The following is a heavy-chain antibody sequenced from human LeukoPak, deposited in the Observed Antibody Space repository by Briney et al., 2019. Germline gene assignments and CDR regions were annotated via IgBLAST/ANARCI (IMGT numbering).Heavy chain of an antibody. CDR1: GFTFSSYA. Sequence: GGSLRLSCAASGFTFSSYAMSWVRQAPGQGLEGVSAISGSGGSTYYADSVKGRVTIPRDKSKNTLYLQMNSLRAQDTTVSYCAKFFGHIVVPRSHYFDYWGQGTLVSVSS. J-gene: IGHJ4*02. V-gene: IGHV3-23*01. D-gene: IGHD2-21*01. CDR2: ISGSGGST. CDR3: AKFFGHIVVPRSHYFDY.